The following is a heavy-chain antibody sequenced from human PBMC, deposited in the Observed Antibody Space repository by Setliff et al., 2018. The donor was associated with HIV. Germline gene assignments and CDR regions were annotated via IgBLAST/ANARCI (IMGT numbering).Heavy chain of an antibody. V-gene: IGHV4-38-2*01. CDR1: GYSINSGYY. CDR3: ARFAVSNSWFL. J-gene: IGHJ4*02. D-gene: IGHD6-13*01. Sequence: PSETLSLTCAVSGYSINSGYYWGWIRQPPGKGLERIASIYHTGNTHYKPSLKNRVTISVDTSKNQFSLKVRSVTAADTAVYYCARFAVSNSWFLWGRGSLVTVSS. CDR2: IYHTGNT.